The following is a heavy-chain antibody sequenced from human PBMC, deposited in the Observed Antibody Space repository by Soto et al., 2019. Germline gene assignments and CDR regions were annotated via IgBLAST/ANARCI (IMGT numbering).Heavy chain of an antibody. J-gene: IGHJ6*03. Sequence: AETLSLTCTVSGGSISSYCWSWIRQPPGKGLEWVGYIYYSGSTNDNPSLKSRVTISVDTSKNQFSLKLSSVTAADAAVYYCARGSGRYRDYYYHYMDVWGKGTTVTVSS. CDR3: ARGSGRYRDYYYHYMDV. V-gene: IGHV4-59*01. CDR1: GGSISSYC. D-gene: IGHD1-26*01. CDR2: IYYSGST.